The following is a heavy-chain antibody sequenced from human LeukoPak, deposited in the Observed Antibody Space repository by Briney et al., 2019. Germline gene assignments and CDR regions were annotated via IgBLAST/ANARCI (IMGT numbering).Heavy chain of an antibody. CDR2: IYHSGST. V-gene: IGHV4-38-2*02. D-gene: IGHD6-19*01. CDR1: GGSLSSYY. CDR3: ARDLVGQQWLVQG. J-gene: IGHJ4*02. Sequence: SETLSLTCTVSGGSLSSYYWGWIRQPPGKGLEWIGSIYHSGSTYYNPSLKSRVTISVDTSKNQFSLKLSSVTAADTAVYYCARDLVGQQWLVQGWGQGTLVTVSS.